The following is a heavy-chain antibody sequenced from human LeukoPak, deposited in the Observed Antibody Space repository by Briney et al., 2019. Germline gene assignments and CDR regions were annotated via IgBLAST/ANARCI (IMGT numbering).Heavy chain of an antibody. CDR3: ARGVGDA. CDR1: GFIFRSDY. CDR2: INQDGSEK. D-gene: IGHD2-15*01. J-gene: IGHJ3*01. V-gene: IGHV3-7*01. Sequence: PGGSLRLSXAASGFIFRSDYMSWVRQVPGNGLDWVANINQDGSEKYYIDSVKGRFSISRDNAKDSLFLEMNSLRADDTAVYYCARGVGDAWGQGVMVTVSS.